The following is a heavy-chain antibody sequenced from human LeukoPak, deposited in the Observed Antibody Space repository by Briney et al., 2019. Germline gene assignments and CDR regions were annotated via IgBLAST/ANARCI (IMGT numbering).Heavy chain of an antibody. Sequence: GGSLRLSCAASGFTFSSHTMHWVRQAPGKGLEWVSSISSSSSNIYYADSVKGRFTISRDNAKNSLYLQMNSLRAEDTAVYYCARDHYYYDSSGYGYWGQGTLVTVSS. CDR1: GFTFSSHT. CDR3: ARDHYYYDSSGYGY. D-gene: IGHD3-22*01. CDR2: ISSSSSNI. J-gene: IGHJ4*02. V-gene: IGHV3-21*01.